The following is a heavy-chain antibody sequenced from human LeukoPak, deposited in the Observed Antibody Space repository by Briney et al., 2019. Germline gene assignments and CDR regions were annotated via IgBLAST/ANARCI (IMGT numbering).Heavy chain of an antibody. CDR3: ARDPTMVRKGFDL. Sequence: SETLSLTCTVSGGSISSYYWSWIRQPPGKGLEWIGYIYYSGSTNYNPSLKSRVTISVDTSKNQFSLKLSSVTAADTAVYYCARDPTMVRKGFDLWGRGTLVTVSS. J-gene: IGHJ2*01. V-gene: IGHV4-59*01. CDR2: IYYSGST. D-gene: IGHD3-10*01. CDR1: GGSISSYY.